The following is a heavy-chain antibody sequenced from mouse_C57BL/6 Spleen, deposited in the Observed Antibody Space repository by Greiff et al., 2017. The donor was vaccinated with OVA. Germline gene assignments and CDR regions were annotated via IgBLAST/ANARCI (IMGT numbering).Heavy chain of an antibody. J-gene: IGHJ1*03. CDR2: ISDGGSYT. CDR3: ARSYDYDWYFDV. CDR1: GFTFSSYA. Sequence: EVQLQESGGGLVKPGGSLKLSCAASGFTFSSYAMSWVRQTPEKRLEWVATISDGGSYTYYPDNVKGRFTISRDNAKNNLYLQMSHLKSEDTAMYYCARSYDYDWYFDVWGTGTTVTVSS. V-gene: IGHV5-4*01. D-gene: IGHD2-4*01.